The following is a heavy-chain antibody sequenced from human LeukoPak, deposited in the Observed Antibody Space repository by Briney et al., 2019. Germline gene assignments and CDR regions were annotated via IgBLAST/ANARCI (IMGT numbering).Heavy chain of an antibody. CDR1: GGSISSSSYY. D-gene: IGHD6-6*01. V-gene: IGHV4-39*01. CDR2: IYYSGST. Sequence: SETLSLTCTVSGGSISSSSYYWGWIRQPPGKGLEWIGSIYYSGSTYYNPSLKSRVTISVDTSKNQFSLKLSSVTAADTAVYYCARSPYSSSSLWAHSNWFDPWGQGTLVTVSS. CDR3: ARSPYSSSSLWAHSNWFDP. J-gene: IGHJ5*02.